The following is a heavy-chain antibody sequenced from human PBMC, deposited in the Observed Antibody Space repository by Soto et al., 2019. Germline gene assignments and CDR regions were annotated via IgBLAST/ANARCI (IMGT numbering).Heavy chain of an antibody. Sequence: ASVKVSCKASGYTFTSYDINWVRQATGQGLEWMGWMNPNSGNTGYAQKFQGRVTMTRNTSISTAYMELSSLRSEDTAVYYCARGHYDFWSGYHRPPYDYWSQRTLVTVSS. D-gene: IGHD3-3*01. J-gene: IGHJ4*02. CDR2: MNPNSGNT. CDR1: GYTFTSYD. CDR3: ARGHYDFWSGYHRPPYDY. V-gene: IGHV1-8*01.